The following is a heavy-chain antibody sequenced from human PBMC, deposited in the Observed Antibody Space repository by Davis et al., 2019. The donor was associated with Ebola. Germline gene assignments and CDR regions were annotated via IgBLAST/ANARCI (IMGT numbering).Heavy chain of an antibody. CDR2: ISYDGSNK. CDR3: ARDPNDYGDYVPFDY. Sequence: GESLKISCAASGFTFSSYGMHWVRQAPGKGLEWVAVISYDGSNKYYADSVKGRFTISRDNSKNTLYLQMNSLRAEDTAVYYCARDPNDYGDYVPFDYWGQGTLVTVSS. CDR1: GFTFSSYG. J-gene: IGHJ4*02. D-gene: IGHD4-17*01. V-gene: IGHV3-30*03.